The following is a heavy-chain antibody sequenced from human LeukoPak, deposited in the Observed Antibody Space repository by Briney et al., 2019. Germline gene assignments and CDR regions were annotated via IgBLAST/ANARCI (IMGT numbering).Heavy chain of an antibody. CDR1: GFTFSSYA. V-gene: IGHV3-23*01. CDR2: ISGSGGST. D-gene: IGHD3-16*01. CDR3: ARVWGYPFDY. J-gene: IGHJ4*02. Sequence: GGSLRLSCAASGFTFSSYAMSWVRQAPGRGLEWVSAISGSGGSTYYADSVKGRFTISRDNAKNSLYLQMNSLRDEDTAVYYCARVWGYPFDYWGQGTLVTVSS.